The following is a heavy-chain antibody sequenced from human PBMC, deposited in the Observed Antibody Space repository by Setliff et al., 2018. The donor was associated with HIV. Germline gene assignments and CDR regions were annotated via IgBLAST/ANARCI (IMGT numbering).Heavy chain of an antibody. CDR2: IYWNDDK. CDR3: AHMRSNYDFWSGYPY. D-gene: IGHD3-3*01. J-gene: IGHJ4*01. Sequence: SGPTLVNPTQTLTLTCTFSGFSLTTTGVGVGWIRQPPGKALEWLAVIYWNDDKSYSPSLKNRVTIAKDASKNQVVLTMTHMDPVDTATYYCAHMRSNYDFWSGYPYWGHGILVTVS. V-gene: IGHV2-5*01. CDR1: GFSLTTTGVG.